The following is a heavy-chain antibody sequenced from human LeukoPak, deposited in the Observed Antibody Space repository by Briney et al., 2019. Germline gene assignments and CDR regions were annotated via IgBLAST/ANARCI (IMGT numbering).Heavy chain of an antibody. CDR3: ARGHLDRGLDP. CDR2: TYYRSKWRN. J-gene: IGHJ5*02. D-gene: IGHD1-26*01. CDR1: GDSVSSNSAV. Sequence: SQTLSLTCAISGDSVSSNSAVWNWIRQSPSRGLEWLGRTYYRSKWRNDYALSVKSRISINPDTSKNQFSLQLNSVTPEDAAVCYCARGHLDRGLDPWGQGTLVTVSS. V-gene: IGHV6-1*01.